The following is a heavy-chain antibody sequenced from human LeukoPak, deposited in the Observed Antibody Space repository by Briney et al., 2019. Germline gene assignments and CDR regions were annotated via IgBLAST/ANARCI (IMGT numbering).Heavy chain of an antibody. J-gene: IGHJ5*02. Sequence: ASVKVSCKASGYTFTSYDINWVRQATGQGLEWMGWMNPNSGNTGYAQKFQGRVTMTRNTSISTAYMELSSLRSEDTAVYYCARGLGSTMVRGVMRYRFDPWGQGTPVTVSS. V-gene: IGHV1-8*01. CDR3: ARGLGSTMVRGVMRYRFDP. D-gene: IGHD3-10*01. CDR2: MNPNSGNT. CDR1: GYTFTSYD.